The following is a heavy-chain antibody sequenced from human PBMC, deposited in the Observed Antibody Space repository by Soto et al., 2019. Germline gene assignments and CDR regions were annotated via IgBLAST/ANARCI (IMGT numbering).Heavy chain of an antibody. Sequence: PSETLSLTCTVSGGSISSYYWSWIRQPPGKGLEWIGYIYYSGSTNYNPSLKSRVTISVDTSKNQFSLKLSSVTAADTAVYYCARHVDVYSPIYYWGQGTLVTVSS. J-gene: IGHJ4*02. CDR1: GGSISSYY. CDR3: ARHVDVYSPIYY. D-gene: IGHD5-12*01. V-gene: IGHV4-59*08. CDR2: IYYSGST.